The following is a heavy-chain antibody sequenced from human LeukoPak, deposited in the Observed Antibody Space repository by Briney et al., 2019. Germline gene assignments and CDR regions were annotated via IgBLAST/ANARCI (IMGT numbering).Heavy chain of an antibody. CDR3: ARDPSGTYYPRVSGALDI. J-gene: IGHJ3*02. CDR2: ISSISSYI. CDR1: GFTFSGYS. D-gene: IGHD1-26*01. Sequence: PGGSLRLSCAASGFTFSGYSMNWVRQAPGKGLEWVSSISSISSYIYYADSVKGRFTVSRDNAENSLYLQMDSLRAEDTAVYYCARDPSGTYYPRVSGALDIWGQGTMVTVSS. V-gene: IGHV3-21*01.